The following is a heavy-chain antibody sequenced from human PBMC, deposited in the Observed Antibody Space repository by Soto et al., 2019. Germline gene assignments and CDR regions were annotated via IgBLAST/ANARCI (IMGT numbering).Heavy chain of an antibody. D-gene: IGHD2-21*02. CDR2: IWYDGSNK. V-gene: IGHV3-33*01. J-gene: IGHJ2*01. CDR3: ARDRECGGDCYSKYFDL. Sequence: QVQLVESGGGVVQPGRSLRLSCAASGFTFGSYGMHCVRQAPGKGLEWVGVIWYDGSNKYYADSVKGRFTISRYNSKNTLYLQMNSLRAEDTAVYHCARDRECGGDCYSKYFDLWGRGTLVTVSS. CDR1: GFTFGSYG.